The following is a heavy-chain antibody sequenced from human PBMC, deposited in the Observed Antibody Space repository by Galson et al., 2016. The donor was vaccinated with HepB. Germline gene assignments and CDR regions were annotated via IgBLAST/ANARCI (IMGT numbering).Heavy chain of an antibody. J-gene: IGHJ4*02. CDR2: IIPILGIA. V-gene: IGHV1-69*04. D-gene: IGHD4-17*01. Sequence: VSCKASGYTFTTSGISWVRQAPGQGLEWMGRIIPILGIANYAQKFQGRVTITADKSTSTAYMELSSLRSEDTAVYYCAREEKYGAPGNWGQGTLVTVSS. CDR3: AREEKYGAPGN. CDR1: GYTFTTSG.